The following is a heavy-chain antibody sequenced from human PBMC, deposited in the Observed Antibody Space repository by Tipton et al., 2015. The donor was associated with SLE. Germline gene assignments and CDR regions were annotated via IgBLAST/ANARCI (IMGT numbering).Heavy chain of an antibody. CDR1: GGSISSYF. Sequence: TLSLTCTVSGGSISSYFWSWIRQPPGKGLEWIGYIYYRGSTSYNPSLKSRVTISLDTSKNQFALRLSSVTAADTAVYYCARTGAYSNFYYYYCMDVWGEGTTVTVSS. J-gene: IGHJ6*03. CDR2: IYYRGST. CDR3: ARTGAYSNFYYYYCMDV. D-gene: IGHD4-11*01. V-gene: IGHV4-59*01.